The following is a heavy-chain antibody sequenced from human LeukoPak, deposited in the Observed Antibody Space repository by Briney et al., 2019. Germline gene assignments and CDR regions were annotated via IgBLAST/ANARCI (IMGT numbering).Heavy chain of an antibody. V-gene: IGHV1-2*02. CDR1: GYMVSDYY. CDR2: IRGDTGDT. CDR3: ARVRGNSCDY. J-gene: IGHJ4*02. Sequence: ASVTVSCKTSGYMVSDYYMHWVRQAPGQGLEWMGWIRGDTGDTDSPQKFQGRVTMTRDTSTNTAYMELRRLRYDGTAIYFCARVRGNSCDYWGQGTLVTVSS. D-gene: IGHD6-13*01.